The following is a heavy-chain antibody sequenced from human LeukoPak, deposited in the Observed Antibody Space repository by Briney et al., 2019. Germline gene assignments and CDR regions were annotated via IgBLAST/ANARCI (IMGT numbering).Heavy chain of an antibody. CDR1: GFTFTSSA. Sequence: GTSVKVSCKASGFTFTSSAVQWVGRARGQRLEWIGWIVVGSGNTNYAQKFQERITITSDMSTSTAYMELSSLRSEDTAVYYCAADGNSGSYPFDYWGQGTLVTVSS. CDR3: AADGNSGSYPFDY. CDR2: IVVGSGNT. J-gene: IGHJ4*02. V-gene: IGHV1-58*01. D-gene: IGHD1-26*01.